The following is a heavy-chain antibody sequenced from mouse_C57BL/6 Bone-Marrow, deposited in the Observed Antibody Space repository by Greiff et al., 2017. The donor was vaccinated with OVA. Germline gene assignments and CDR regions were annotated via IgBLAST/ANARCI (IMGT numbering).Heavy chain of an antibody. D-gene: IGHD1-1*01. CDR1: GYTFTDYN. CDR2: INPNNGGT. V-gene: IGHV1-18*01. J-gene: IGHJ3*01. Sequence: VQLKESGPELVKPGASVKIPCKASGYTFTDYNMDWVKQSPGKSLEWIGDINPNNGGTIYNQKFKGKATLTVDKSSSTAYMELRSLTSEDTAVYYCARKEITTVVAPFAYWGQGTLVTVSA. CDR3: ARKEITTVVAPFAY.